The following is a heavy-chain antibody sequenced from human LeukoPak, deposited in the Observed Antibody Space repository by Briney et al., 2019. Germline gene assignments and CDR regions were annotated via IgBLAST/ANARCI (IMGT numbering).Heavy chain of an antibody. J-gene: IGHJ4*02. CDR3: ARAPDKFWSGYDY. CDR2: MNPNSGNT. D-gene: IGHD3-3*01. Sequence: ASVKVSCKASGYTLTSYDINWVRQATGQGLEWMGWMNPNSGNTGYAQKFQGRVTMTRNTSISTAYMELSSLRSEDTAVYYCARAPDKFWSGYDYWGQGTLVTVSS. V-gene: IGHV1-8*01. CDR1: GYTLTSYD.